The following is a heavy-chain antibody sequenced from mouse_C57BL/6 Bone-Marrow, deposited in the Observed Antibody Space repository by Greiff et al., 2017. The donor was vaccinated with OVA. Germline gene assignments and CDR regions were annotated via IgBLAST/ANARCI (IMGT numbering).Heavy chain of an antibody. CDR3: ALHYYGSSMTWFAY. CDR2: IHPNSGST. CDR1: GYTFTSYW. Sequence: QVQLQQPGAELVKPGASVKLSCKASGYTFTSYWMHWVKQRPGQGLEWIGMIHPNSGSTNYNEKFKSKATLTVAKSSSTAYMQISSLTSADSSVYYCALHYYGSSMTWFAYWGQGTLVTVSA. J-gene: IGHJ3*01. V-gene: IGHV1-64*01. D-gene: IGHD1-1*01.